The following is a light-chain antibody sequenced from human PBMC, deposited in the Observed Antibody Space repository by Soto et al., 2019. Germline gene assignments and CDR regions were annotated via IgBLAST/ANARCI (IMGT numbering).Light chain of an antibody. Sequence: QSALTQPASVSGSPGQSITISCTGTSSDVGSYNLVSWYQQHPGKATKLMINEGSKRPSGVSNRFSGSKSGNTASLTISGLQAEDEADYYCCSYAGSSTDVFGTGTKVTVL. CDR2: EGS. CDR1: SSDVGSYNL. J-gene: IGLJ1*01. V-gene: IGLV2-23*01. CDR3: CSYAGSSTDV.